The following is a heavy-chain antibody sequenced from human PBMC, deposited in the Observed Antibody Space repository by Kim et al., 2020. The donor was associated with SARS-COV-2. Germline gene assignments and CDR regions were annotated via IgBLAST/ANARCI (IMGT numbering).Heavy chain of an antibody. V-gene: IGHV3-49*04. CDR2: IRSKAYGGTT. CDR3: TRDQSNHYYDSSGYPAVPKFDY. D-gene: IGHD3-22*01. J-gene: IGHJ4*02. Sequence: GGSLRLSCTASGFTFGDYAMSWVRQAPGKGLEWVGFIRSKAYGGTTEYAASVKGRFTISRDDSKSIAYLQMNSLKTEDTAVYYCTRDQSNHYYDSSGYPAVPKFDYWGQGTLVTVSS. CDR1: GFTFGDYA.